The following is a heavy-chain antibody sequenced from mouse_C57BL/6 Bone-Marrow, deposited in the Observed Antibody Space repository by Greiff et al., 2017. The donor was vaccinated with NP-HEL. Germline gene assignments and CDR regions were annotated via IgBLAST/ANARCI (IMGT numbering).Heavy chain of an antibody. CDR2: IDPSDSYT. CDR1: GYTFTSYW. Sequence: QVQLQQPGAELVMPGASVKLSCKASGYTFTSYWMHWVKQRPGQGLEFIGEIDPSDSYTNYNQKFKGKSTLTVDKSSSTAYMQLSSLTSEDSAVYYCARSLGKSYDGYPIWYFDVWGTGTTVTVSS. J-gene: IGHJ1*03. V-gene: IGHV1-69*01. D-gene: IGHD2-3*01. CDR3: ARSLGKSYDGYPIWYFDV.